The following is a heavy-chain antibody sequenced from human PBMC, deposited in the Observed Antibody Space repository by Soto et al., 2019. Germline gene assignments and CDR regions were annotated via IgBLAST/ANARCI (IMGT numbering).Heavy chain of an antibody. CDR3: ARHRTYGSGSEYYYYGMYV. J-gene: IGHJ6*02. CDR2: IYPGDSDT. D-gene: IGHD3-10*01. V-gene: IGHV5-51*01. Sequence: GESLQISCKGSGFSFTGYWIAWVRQMPGKGLEWMGIIYPGDSDTRYSPSFQGQVTISADKSISTAYLQWSSLKASDTAMYYCARHRTYGSGSEYYYYGMYVWGQVTTATVSS. CDR1: GFSFTGYW.